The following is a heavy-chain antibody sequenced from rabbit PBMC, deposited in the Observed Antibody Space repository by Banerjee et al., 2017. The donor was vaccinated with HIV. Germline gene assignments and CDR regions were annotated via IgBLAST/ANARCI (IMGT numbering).Heavy chain of an antibody. CDR2: MHAGST. V-gene: IGHV1S45*01. Sequence: QEQLVESGGDLVKPGASLTLTCTASGFSFSSSYNMCWVRQTPGKGPEWIACMHAGSTDYASWAKGRFTISRTSSTTVALQMTSLTAADTATYFCARDLAGVIGWNFDLWGPGTLVTVS. J-gene: IGHJ4*01. CDR1: GFSFSSSYN. D-gene: IGHD4-1*01. CDR3: ARDLAGVIGWNFDL.